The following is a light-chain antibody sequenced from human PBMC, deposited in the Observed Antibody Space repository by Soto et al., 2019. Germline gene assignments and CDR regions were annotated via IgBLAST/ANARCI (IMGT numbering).Light chain of an antibody. CDR3: SSYTSSSTLV. J-gene: IGLJ3*02. V-gene: IGLV2-14*01. CDR2: EVS. Sequence: QSALTQPASVSGSPGQSSTISCTGTSSDIGIYNYVSWYQQHPGKDPKLMIYEVSNRPSGVSNRFSGSKSGNTASLTISGLQAEDEADYYCSSYTSSSTLVFGGGTKLTVL. CDR1: SSDIGIYNY.